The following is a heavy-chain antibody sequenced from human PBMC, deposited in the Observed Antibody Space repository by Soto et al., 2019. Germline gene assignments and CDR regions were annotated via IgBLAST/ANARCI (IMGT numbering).Heavy chain of an antibody. CDR2: ISGSGGST. Sequence: EVQLLESGGGLVQPGGSLRLSCAASGFTFSSYAMSWVRQAPGKGLGWVSAISGSGGSTYYADSVKGRFTISRDNSKNELYLQMNSLRAEDTAVYYFAKVHNRRGYFDYCGQGTLDTVSS. J-gene: IGHJ4*02. CDR3: AKVHNRRGYFDY. V-gene: IGHV3-23*01. CDR1: GFTFSSYA.